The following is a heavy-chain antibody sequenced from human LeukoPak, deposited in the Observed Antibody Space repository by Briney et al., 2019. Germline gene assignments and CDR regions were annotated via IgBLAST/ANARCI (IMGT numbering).Heavy chain of an antibody. CDR3: ARQDGSSGYLAFD. D-gene: IGHD3-22*01. CDR2: ISAYNGNT. V-gene: IGHV1-18*01. CDR1: GYTFINYG. Sequence: ASVKVSCKASGYTFINYGISWVRQAPGQGLEWMGWISAYNGNTNYAQNLQGRVTMTTDTSSSTAYMELRSLRSDDTAVYFCARQDGSSGYLAFDWGQGTLVTVSS. J-gene: IGHJ4*02.